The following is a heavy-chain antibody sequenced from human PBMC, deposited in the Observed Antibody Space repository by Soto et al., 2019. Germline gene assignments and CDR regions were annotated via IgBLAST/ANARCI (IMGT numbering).Heavy chain of an antibody. Sequence: QVQLVQSGAEVKKPGSSVKVSCKASGGTFSSYAISWVRQAPGQGLEWMGGIIPIFGTANYAQKFQGRVTITADESTSTAYMELSRLRSEYTAVYYCARVVTVVKAFHYWYFDLWGRDTLVTVSS. CDR2: IIPIFGTA. V-gene: IGHV1-69*12. CDR1: GGTFSSYA. CDR3: ARVVTVVKAFHYWYFDL. J-gene: IGHJ2*01. D-gene: IGHD2-15*01.